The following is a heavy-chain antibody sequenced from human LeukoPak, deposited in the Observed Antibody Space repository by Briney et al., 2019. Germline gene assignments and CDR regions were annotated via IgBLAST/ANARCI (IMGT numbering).Heavy chain of an antibody. CDR2: ISDSGGRT. Sequence: PGGSLRLSCAASGFTFSSYGMTWVRQAPGKGLEWVSAISDSGGRTFYADSVKGRFTISRDNAKNSLYLQMNSLRAEDTAVYYCARDRTRYYYDSSGPTNDAFDIWGQGTMVTVSS. CDR1: GFTFSSYG. J-gene: IGHJ3*02. D-gene: IGHD3-22*01. CDR3: ARDRTRYYYDSSGPTNDAFDI. V-gene: IGHV3-23*01.